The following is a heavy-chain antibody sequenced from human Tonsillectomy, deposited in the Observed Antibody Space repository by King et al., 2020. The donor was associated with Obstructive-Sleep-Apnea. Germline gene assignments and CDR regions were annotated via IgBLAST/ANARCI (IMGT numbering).Heavy chain of an antibody. V-gene: IGHV1-18*04. Sequence: VQLVESGAEVKKPGASVKVSCKTSGYTFTSYGISWVRQAPGQGLEWMGWISTYTGKTDYVQKLQGRVTMTTDTSTSTAYMELRSLRSDDTAVYYCAKAPPPPIYIAAAGYFDYWGQGTLVTVSS. J-gene: IGHJ4*02. D-gene: IGHD6-13*01. CDR3: AKAPPPPIYIAAAGYFDY. CDR1: GYTFTSYG. CDR2: ISTYTGKT.